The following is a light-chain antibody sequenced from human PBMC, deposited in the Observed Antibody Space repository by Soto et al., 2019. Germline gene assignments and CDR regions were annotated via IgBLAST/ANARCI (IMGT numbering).Light chain of an antibody. CDR1: SSDVGGYNY. Sequence: QSVLTHPASVSWSPGQSITISCTGTSSDVGGYNYVSWYQQHPGKAPKLMIYEVSNRPLGVSNRFSGSKSGNTASLTISGLQAEDEADYYCTSYTSSSTLDVFGTGTKVTVL. V-gene: IGLV2-14*01. J-gene: IGLJ1*01. CDR2: EVS. CDR3: TSYTSSSTLDV.